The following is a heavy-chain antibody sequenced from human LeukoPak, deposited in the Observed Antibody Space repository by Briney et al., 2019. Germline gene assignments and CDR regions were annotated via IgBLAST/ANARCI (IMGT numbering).Heavy chain of an antibody. CDR1: GGSFSGYY. Sequence: KTSETLSLTCAVYGGSFSGYYWSWIRQPPGKGLEWIGEINHSGSTNYNPSLKSRVTISVDTSKNQFSLKLSSVTAADTAVYYCARGYTADAFDIWGQGTMVTVSS. D-gene: IGHD5-18*01. J-gene: IGHJ3*02. V-gene: IGHV4-34*01. CDR3: ARGYTADAFDI. CDR2: INHSGST.